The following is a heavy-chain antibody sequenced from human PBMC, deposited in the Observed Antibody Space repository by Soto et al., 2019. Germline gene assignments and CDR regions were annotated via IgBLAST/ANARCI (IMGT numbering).Heavy chain of an antibody. CDR2: IYYSGST. CDR1: GGSVSSGAFF. J-gene: IGHJ6*02. CDR3: ARSPNYYYYGFDV. D-gene: IGHD3-10*01. V-gene: IGHV4-61*08. Sequence: SETLSLTCTVSGGSVSSGAFFWSWLRQSPGKRPEWIAYIYYSGSTNYNPSLKSRATISVDTSKSQFSLTLTSVTAADAATYYCARSPNYYYYGFDVWGQGTTVTVSS.